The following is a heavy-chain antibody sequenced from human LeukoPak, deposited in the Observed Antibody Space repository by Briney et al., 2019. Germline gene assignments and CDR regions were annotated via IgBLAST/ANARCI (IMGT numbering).Heavy chain of an antibody. D-gene: IGHD6-13*01. CDR2: INHSGST. CDR1: GGSFSGYY. Sequence: PSETLSLTCAVYGGSFSGYYWSWIRQPPGKGLEWIGEINHSGSTNYNPSLKSRVTISVDTSKNQFSLKLSSVTAADTAVYYCARQQLENDAFDIWGQGTMVTVSS. CDR3: ARQQLENDAFDI. J-gene: IGHJ3*02. V-gene: IGHV4-34*01.